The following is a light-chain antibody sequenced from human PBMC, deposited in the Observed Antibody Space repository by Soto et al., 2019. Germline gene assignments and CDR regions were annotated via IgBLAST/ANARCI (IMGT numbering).Light chain of an antibody. CDR1: QNIDSW. J-gene: IGKJ1*01. Sequence: DVQMTQSPSTVSASVGDRVTITCRASQNIDSWLAWYQQKPGKAPKVLIYKASTLESGVPSRFSGSRSGTEFTLTINNLQPDDFATYHCQQYNTYSRTFGQGTKVEIK. CDR2: KAS. V-gene: IGKV1-5*03. CDR3: QQYNTYSRT.